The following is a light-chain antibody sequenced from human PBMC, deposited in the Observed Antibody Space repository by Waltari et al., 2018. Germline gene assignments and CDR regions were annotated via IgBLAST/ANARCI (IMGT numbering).Light chain of an antibody. CDR2: TNN. CDR3: ATWDDSLTGVV. Sequence: QSVLTQPPSVSGTPGQRVSISCSGSRSNIGSNTVNWYRQLPGTAPKLLISTNNRRPSGVPDRVSGSKSGTSASLAISGLQPEEEADYYCATWDDSLTGVVFGGGTKLTV. J-gene: IGLJ3*02. CDR1: RSNIGSNT. V-gene: IGLV1-44*01.